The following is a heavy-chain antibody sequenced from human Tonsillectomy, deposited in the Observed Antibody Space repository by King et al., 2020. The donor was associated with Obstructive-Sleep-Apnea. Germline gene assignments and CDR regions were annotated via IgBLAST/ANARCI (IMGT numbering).Heavy chain of an antibody. CDR1: GGSFSDYY. Sequence: VQLQQWGAGLLKPSETLSLTCAVYGGSFSDYYWSWIRQPPGKRLEWVGEISHSGDTNYNPSLKSRVTISVDTSKSQFSLKLSSVTAADTGVYYCARGWSPDYWGQGTLVTVSS. V-gene: IGHV4-34*01. J-gene: IGHJ4*02. CDR3: ARGWSPDY. D-gene: IGHD2-15*01. CDR2: ISHSGDT.